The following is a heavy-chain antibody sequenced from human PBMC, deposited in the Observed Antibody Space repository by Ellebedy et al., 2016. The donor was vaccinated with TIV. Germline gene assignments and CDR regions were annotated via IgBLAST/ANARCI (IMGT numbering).Heavy chain of an antibody. V-gene: IGHV3-30*01. J-gene: IGHJ4*02. CDR1: GFTFSNSA. Sequence: GESLKISCAASGFTFSNSAMHWVRQAPGKGLEWVAVMSHDESNEYYADSVKGRFTISRDNSKNTLYLEMHSLRTEDTAVDYCARSGARAVTPDYWGQGTLVTVSS. CDR2: MSHDESNE. CDR3: ARSGARAVTPDY. D-gene: IGHD2-21*02.